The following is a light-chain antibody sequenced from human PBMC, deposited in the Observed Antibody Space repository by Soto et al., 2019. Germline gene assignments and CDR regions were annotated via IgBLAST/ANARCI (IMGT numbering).Light chain of an antibody. CDR1: SSDVGGYNY. J-gene: IGLJ1*01. CDR2: ASS. Sequence: QSALTQPASVSGSPGQSITISCTGTSSDVGGYNYVSWYQHHAGKAPRLMIYASSNRPSGVSHRFSGSRSGNTASLTNSGLQAEDEADYYCSSYTSGTTIYVFGAGTKLTVL. CDR3: SSYTSGTTIYV. V-gene: IGLV2-14*01.